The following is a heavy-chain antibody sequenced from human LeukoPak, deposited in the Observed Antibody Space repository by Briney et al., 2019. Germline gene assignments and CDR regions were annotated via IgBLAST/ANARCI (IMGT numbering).Heavy chain of an antibody. V-gene: IGHV1-46*01. CDR1: GYTFTSYY. CDR2: INPSGGST. J-gene: IGHJ4*02. CDR3: ARDGSGPLYYYGSGSYYIPLY. Sequence: ASVKVSCKASGYTFTSYYMHWVRQAPGQGLEWMGIINPSGGSTSYAQKFQGRVTMTRDMSTSTVYMELSSLRSEDTAVYYCARDGSGPLYYYGSGSYYIPLYWGQGTLVTVSS. D-gene: IGHD3-10*01.